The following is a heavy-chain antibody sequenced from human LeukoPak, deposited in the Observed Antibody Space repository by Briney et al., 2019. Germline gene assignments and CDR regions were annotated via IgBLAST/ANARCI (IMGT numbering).Heavy chain of an antibody. CDR3: ARVGYCSSTSCFPADY. V-gene: IGHV4-34*01. Sequence: PSETLSLTCAVYGGSFSGYYWSWIRQPPGKGLEWIGEINHSGSTNYNPSLKSRVTISVDTSKNQFSLKLSSVTATDTAVYCCARVGYCSSTSCFPADYWGQGTLVTVSS. CDR1: GGSFSGYY. D-gene: IGHD2-2*01. J-gene: IGHJ4*02. CDR2: INHSGST.